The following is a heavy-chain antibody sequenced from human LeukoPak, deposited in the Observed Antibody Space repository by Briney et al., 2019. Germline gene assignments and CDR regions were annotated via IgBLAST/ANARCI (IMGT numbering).Heavy chain of an antibody. CDR1: GFTFSSYA. Sequence: GGSLRPSCAASGFTFSSYAMHWVRQAPGKGLEWVAVMSYDGSNKYYADSVKGRFTISRDNSKNTLYLQMNSLRAEDTAVYYCARVTGSRPYDYWGQGTLVTVSS. D-gene: IGHD1-26*01. V-gene: IGHV3-30*04. CDR2: MSYDGSNK. CDR3: ARVTGSRPYDY. J-gene: IGHJ4*02.